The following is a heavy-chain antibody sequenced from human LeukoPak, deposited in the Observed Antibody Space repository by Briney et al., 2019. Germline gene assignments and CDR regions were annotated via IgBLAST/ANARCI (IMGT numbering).Heavy chain of an antibody. D-gene: IGHD2-2*01. J-gene: IGHJ3*02. CDR1: GGTFSNYA. Sequence: GSSVKVSCKASGGTFSNYAISWVRQAPGQGLEWMGGIIPIFGTANYAQKFQGRVTITADKSTSTAYMELSSLRSEDTAVYYCAVRYCSSTSCYSNDAFDIWGQGTMVTVSS. CDR3: AVRYCSSTSCYSNDAFDI. CDR2: IIPIFGTA. V-gene: IGHV1-69*06.